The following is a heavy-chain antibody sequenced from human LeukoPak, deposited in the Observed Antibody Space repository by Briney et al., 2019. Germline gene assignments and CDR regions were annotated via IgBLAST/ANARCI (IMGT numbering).Heavy chain of an antibody. CDR1: GFDFTAYG. CDR3: ARHFHSAWFGF. Sequence: GESLKISLKCSGFDFTAYGIAWVRQMPGKGLEWMGNIYPGGSNGRYSPSFQGQVTMSADKSITTVYLQWSSLKASDTAMYYSARHFHSAWFGFWGQGSLVTVSS. CDR2: IYPGGSNG. D-gene: IGHD5-18*01. J-gene: IGHJ4*02. V-gene: IGHV5-51*01.